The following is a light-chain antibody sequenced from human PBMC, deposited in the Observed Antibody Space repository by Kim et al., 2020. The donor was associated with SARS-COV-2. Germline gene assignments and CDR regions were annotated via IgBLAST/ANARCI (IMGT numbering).Light chain of an antibody. CDR1: QSISSW. Sequence: DIQMTQSPSTLSASVGDRVTITCRASQSISSWLAWYLQKPGKAPKLLIYKASTLESGVPSRFSGSGSGTEFTLTITSLQPDDFATYYCQQYNSYSLSTFGPGTKVDIK. V-gene: IGKV1-5*03. CDR3: QQYNSYSLST. CDR2: KAS. J-gene: IGKJ3*01.